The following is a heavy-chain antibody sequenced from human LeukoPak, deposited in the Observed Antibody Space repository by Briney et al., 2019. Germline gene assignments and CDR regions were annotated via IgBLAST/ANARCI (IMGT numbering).Heavy chain of an antibody. CDR1: GGSFSGYY. CDR2: INHSGST. V-gene: IGHV4-34*01. J-gene: IGHJ4*02. D-gene: IGHD6-19*01. CDR3: ARALRYSSGWTVVLFDY. Sequence: SETLSLTCAVYGGSFSGYYWGWIRQPPGKGLEWIGEINHSGSTNYNPSLKSRVTISVDTSKNQFSLKLSSVTAADTAVYYCARALRYSSGWTVVLFDYWGQGTLVTVSS.